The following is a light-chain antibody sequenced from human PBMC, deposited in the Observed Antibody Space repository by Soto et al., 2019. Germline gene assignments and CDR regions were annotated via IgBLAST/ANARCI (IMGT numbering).Light chain of an antibody. CDR1: QSLSGW. CDR2: TAS. V-gene: IGKV1-5*01. J-gene: IGKJ4*01. Sequence: DIQMTQSPSTLSASVGDRVTITCRASQSLSGWLAWYQQEPGKAPNLLIYTASTLQSGVPSRFSGSASGTEFTLTISSLQPEDFATYYCQQLNSYPLTFGGGTKVDIK. CDR3: QQLNSYPLT.